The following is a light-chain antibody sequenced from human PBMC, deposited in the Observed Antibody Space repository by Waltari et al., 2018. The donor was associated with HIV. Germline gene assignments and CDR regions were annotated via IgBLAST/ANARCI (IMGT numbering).Light chain of an antibody. CDR3: CSYAGRDMV. CDR1: SLDVGSYNL. V-gene: IGLV2-23*02. CDR2: EVN. J-gene: IGLJ2*01. Sequence: QSALTQPASVSGSPGQSITISCTGTSLDVGSYNLVSWYQHHPGKAKLMIYEVNKRPSGVSNRFSASKSGKTASLTISGLQAEDEADYYCCSYAGRDMVFGGGTKLTVL.